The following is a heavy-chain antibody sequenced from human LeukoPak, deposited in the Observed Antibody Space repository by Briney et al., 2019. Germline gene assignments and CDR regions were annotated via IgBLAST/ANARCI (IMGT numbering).Heavy chain of an antibody. V-gene: IGHV4-39*07. Sequence: PSETLSLTCTVSGGSISSSSYYWGWIRQPPGKGLEWIGSIYYSGSTYYNPSLKSRVTISVDTSKNQFSLKLRSVTAADTAVYYCARDPDNPRYGSGSYYRYFDYWGQGILVTVSS. J-gene: IGHJ4*02. D-gene: IGHD3-10*01. CDR3: ARDPDNPRYGSGSYYRYFDY. CDR2: IYYSGST. CDR1: GGSISSSSYY.